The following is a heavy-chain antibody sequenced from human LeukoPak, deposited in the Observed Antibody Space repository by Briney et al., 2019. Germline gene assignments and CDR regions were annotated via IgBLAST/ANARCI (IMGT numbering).Heavy chain of an antibody. CDR1: GGSISSSSYY. D-gene: IGHD3-10*01. V-gene: IGHV4-39*01. Sequence: PSETLSLTCTVSGGSISSSSYYWGWIRQPPGKGLEWIGSIYYSGSTYYNPSLKSRVTISVDTSKNQFSLKLSSVTAADTAVYYCARHAQEYGSGINWFGPWGQGTLVTVSS. J-gene: IGHJ5*02. CDR3: ARHAQEYGSGINWFGP. CDR2: IYYSGST.